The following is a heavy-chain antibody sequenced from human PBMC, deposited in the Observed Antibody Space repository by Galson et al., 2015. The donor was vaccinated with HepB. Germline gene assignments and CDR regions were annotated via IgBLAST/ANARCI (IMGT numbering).Heavy chain of an antibody. CDR2: IIPILGIA. Sequence: SVKVSCKASGGTFSSYTISWVRQAPGQGLEWMGRIIPILGIANYAQKFQGRVTITADKSTSTAYMELSSLRSEDTAVYYCAGPYSSSWYPSRVYYGMDVWGQGTTVTVSS. CDR3: AGPYSSSWYPSRVYYGMDV. V-gene: IGHV1-69*02. D-gene: IGHD6-13*01. J-gene: IGHJ6*02. CDR1: GGTFSSYT.